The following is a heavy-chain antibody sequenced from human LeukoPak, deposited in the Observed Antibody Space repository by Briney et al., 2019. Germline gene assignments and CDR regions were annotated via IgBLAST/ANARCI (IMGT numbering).Heavy chain of an antibody. CDR3: ARSYGFRAGSNWFDP. D-gene: IGHD5-18*01. V-gene: IGHV4-30-2*01. CDR2: IYHSGST. CDR1: GGSISSGGYS. J-gene: IGHJ5*02. Sequence: PSQTLSLTCAVSGGSISSGGYSWSWIRQPPGKGLEWIGYIYHSGSTYYNPSLKSRVTISVDTSKNQFSLKLSSVTAADTAVYYCARSYGFRAGSNWFDPWGQGTLVTVSS.